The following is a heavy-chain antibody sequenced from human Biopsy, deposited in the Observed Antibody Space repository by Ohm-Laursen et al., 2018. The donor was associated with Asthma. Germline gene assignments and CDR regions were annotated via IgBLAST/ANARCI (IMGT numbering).Heavy chain of an antibody. CDR2: INADTGNP. D-gene: IGHD3-22*01. CDR1: GYIFTTYT. J-gene: IGHJ4*02. CDR3: ARMISYYHEMRAPFFDY. Sequence: SVKVSCKASGYIFTTYTMNWVRQAPGQGLEWMGWINADTGNPTYAQGFTGRFVFSLDTSVNTAHLQISSLKAEDTAVYYCARMISYYHEMRAPFFDYWGQGTLVTVSA. V-gene: IGHV7-4-1*02.